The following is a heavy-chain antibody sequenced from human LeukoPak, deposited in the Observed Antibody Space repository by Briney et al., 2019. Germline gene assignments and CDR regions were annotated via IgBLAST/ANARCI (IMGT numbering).Heavy chain of an antibody. J-gene: IGHJ3*02. CDR2: TYYRSKWYN. CDR1: GDSVSSNSAA. V-gene: IGHV6-1*01. D-gene: IGHD6-19*01. Sequence: SQTLSLTCAISGDSVSSNSAAWNWIRQSPSRGLEWLGRTYYRSKWYNDYAVSVKSRITINPDTSKNQFSLQLNSVTPEDTAVYYCAREWGSGWSSEPGDAFDIWGQGTMVTVSS. CDR3: AREWGSGWSSEPGDAFDI.